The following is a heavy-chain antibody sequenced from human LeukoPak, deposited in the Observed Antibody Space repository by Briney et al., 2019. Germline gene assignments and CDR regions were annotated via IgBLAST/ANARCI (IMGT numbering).Heavy chain of an antibody. CDR3: ARTYYYDSSGYY. J-gene: IGHJ4*02. CDR1: GGTFSSYA. CDR2: IIPILGIA. Sequence: SVKVSCKASGGTFSSYAISWVRQAPGQGLEWMGRIIPILGIANYAQKFQARVTITADKSTSTAYMELSSLRSEDTAVYYCARTYYYDSSGYYWGQGTLVTVSS. V-gene: IGHV1-69*04. D-gene: IGHD3-22*01.